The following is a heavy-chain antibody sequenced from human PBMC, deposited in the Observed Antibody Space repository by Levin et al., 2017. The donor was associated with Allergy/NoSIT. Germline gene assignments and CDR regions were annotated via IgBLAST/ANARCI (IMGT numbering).Heavy chain of an antibody. Sequence: QTGGSLRLSCSASGFTFSNYYMHWVRQVPGKGLVWVPYINSGESDTNYADSVKGRFAISRDNAKNTLYLQMNSLGSEDTAVYYCARGGCSSTSCLDYWGQGTLVTVSS. V-gene: IGHV3-74*01. CDR1: GFTFSNYY. D-gene: IGHD2-2*01. CDR3: ARGGCSSTSCLDY. J-gene: IGHJ4*02. CDR2: INSGESDT.